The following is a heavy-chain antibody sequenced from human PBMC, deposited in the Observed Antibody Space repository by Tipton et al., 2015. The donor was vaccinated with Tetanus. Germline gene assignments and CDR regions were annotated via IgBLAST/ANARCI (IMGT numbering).Heavy chain of an antibody. CDR2: ISYSGST. D-gene: IGHD4-17*01. Sequence: WSWIRQPPGKGLEWIGSISYSGSTYQNPSPKSRVTISVDTSKNQFSLKLSSVTAADTAVYYCARRDPGASPFDYWGQGTLVTVSS. CDR3: ARRDPGASPFDY. J-gene: IGHJ4*02. V-gene: IGHV4-39*01.